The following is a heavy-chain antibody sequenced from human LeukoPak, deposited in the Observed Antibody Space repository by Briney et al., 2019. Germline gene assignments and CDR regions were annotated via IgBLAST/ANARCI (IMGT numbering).Heavy chain of an antibody. V-gene: IGHV3-30*02. Sequence: PGGSLRLSCAASGFTFRSYGMHWVRQAPGKGLEWVAFIRSDGSNKYYADSVKGRFTVSRDNSKNTVYLQMNSLRAEDTAVYYCAKKGTGYYNHYFDYWGQGTLVTVSS. CDR3: AKKGTGYYNHYFDY. CDR1: GFTFRSYG. CDR2: IRSDGSNK. J-gene: IGHJ4*02. D-gene: IGHD3-9*01.